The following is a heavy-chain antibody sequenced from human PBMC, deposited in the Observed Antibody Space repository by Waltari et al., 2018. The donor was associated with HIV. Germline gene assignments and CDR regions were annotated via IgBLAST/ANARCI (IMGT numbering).Heavy chain of an antibody. Sequence: QVRLVQSGAEVKKPGASVTVSCKASGYAVTADYYIPWVRQAPGQGLEWMGWVSWKSGGTNYAQNLQGRVTMARDTSITTAYMDLSRLTSDDTAIYYCATRYCGGDSCYALDYWGQGTLVTVSS. CDR1: GYAVTADYY. J-gene: IGHJ4*02. V-gene: IGHV1-2*02. CDR3: ATRYCGGDSCYALDY. CDR2: VSWKSGGT. D-gene: IGHD2-15*01.